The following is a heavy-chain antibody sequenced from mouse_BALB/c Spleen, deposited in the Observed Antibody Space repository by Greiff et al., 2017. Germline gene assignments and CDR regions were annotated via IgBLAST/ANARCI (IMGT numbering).Heavy chain of an antibody. CDR1: GFNIKDTY. CDR2: IDPANGNT. CDR3: ARSHYGNYGAWFAY. J-gene: IGHJ3*01. Sequence: VQLQQSGAELVKPGASVKLSCTASGFNIKDTYMHWVKQRPEQGLEWIGRIDPANGNTKYDPKFQGKATITADTSSNTAYLQLSSLTSEDTAVYYCARSHYGNYGAWFAYWGQGTLVTVSA. D-gene: IGHD2-1*01. V-gene: IGHV14-3*02.